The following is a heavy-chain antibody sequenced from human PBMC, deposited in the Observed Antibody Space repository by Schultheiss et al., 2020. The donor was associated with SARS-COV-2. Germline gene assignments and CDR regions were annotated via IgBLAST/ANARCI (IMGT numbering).Heavy chain of an antibody. V-gene: IGHV1-18*01. J-gene: IGHJ4*02. CDR1: GYTFTSHG. CDR3: ARDIGGGFDY. Sequence: ASVKVSCKASGYTFTSHGLIWVRQAPGQGLEWMGWISPYNGDTHYAQNLQGRVTMTTDTSTTTTFMELRSLRGDETAVYYCARDIGGGFDYWGQGTLVTVSS. CDR2: ISPYNGDT.